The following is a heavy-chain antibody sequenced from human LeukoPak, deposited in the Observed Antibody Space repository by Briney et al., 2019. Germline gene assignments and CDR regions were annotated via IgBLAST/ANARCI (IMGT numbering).Heavy chain of an antibody. D-gene: IGHD1-26*01. Sequence: GVSLRLSCAASGFTFSSYAMSWVRQAPGKGLEWVSAISGSGGSTYYADSVKGRFTISRDNSKNTLYLQMNSLRAEDTAVYYCAKGPSGSYYATQFDYWGQGTLVTVSS. CDR3: AKGPSGSYYATQFDY. J-gene: IGHJ4*02. CDR1: GFTFSSYA. V-gene: IGHV3-23*01. CDR2: ISGSGGST.